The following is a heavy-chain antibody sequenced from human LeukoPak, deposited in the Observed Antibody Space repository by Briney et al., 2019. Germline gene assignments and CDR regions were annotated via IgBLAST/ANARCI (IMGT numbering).Heavy chain of an antibody. CDR3: ARLVVWLQWLVRPFGWFDP. CDR1: GGSISSSNW. V-gene: IGHV4-4*02. CDR2: IYHSGST. J-gene: IGHJ5*02. D-gene: IGHD6-19*01. Sequence: PSGTLSLTCAVSGGSISSSNWWSWVRQPPGKGLEWIGEIYHSGSTNYNPSLKSRVTISVDTSKNQFSLKLSSVTTADTAVYYCARLVVWLQWLVRPFGWFDPWGQGTLVTVSS.